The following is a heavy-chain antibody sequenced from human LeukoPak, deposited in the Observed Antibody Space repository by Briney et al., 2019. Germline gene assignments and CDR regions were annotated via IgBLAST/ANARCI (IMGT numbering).Heavy chain of an antibody. CDR3: ARTPGYQLPPTYSFDY. CDR1: GGSFSGYC. CDR2: INHSGST. Sequence: SETLSLTCAVYGGSFSGYCWSWIRQPPGKGLEWIGEINHSGSTNYNPSLKSRVTISVDTSKNQFSLKLSSVTAADTAVYYCARTPGYQLPPTYSFDYWGQGTLVTVSS. D-gene: IGHD2-2*01. J-gene: IGHJ4*02. V-gene: IGHV4-34*01.